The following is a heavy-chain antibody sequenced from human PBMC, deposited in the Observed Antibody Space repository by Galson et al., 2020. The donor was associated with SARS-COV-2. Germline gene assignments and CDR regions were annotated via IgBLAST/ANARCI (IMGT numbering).Heavy chain of an antibody. CDR1: GGSISSSSYY. CDR3: ASSTKRAAAGDY. V-gene: IGHV4-39*01. Sequence: SETLSLTCTVSGGSISSSSYYWGWIRQPPGKGLEWIGSIYYSGSTYYNPSLKSRVTISVDTSKNQFSLKLSSVTAADTAVYYCASSTKRAAAGDYWGQGTLVTVSS. CDR2: IYYSGST. D-gene: IGHD6-13*01. J-gene: IGHJ4*02.